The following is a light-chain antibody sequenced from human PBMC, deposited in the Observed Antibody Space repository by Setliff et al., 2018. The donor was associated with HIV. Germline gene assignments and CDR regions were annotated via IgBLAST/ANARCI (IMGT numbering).Light chain of an antibody. CDR1: STDVGSYNL. CDR2: EDT. CDR3: CSYTRSTTWV. Sequence: QSVLAQPASVSGSPGQSIAISCTGTSTDVGSYNLVSWYQQRPGKAPKLIIYEDTKRPSGVSNRFSASKSDNTASLTVSGLQPEDEADYYCCSYTRSTTWVFGGGTKGTVL. V-gene: IGLV2-23*01. J-gene: IGLJ3*02.